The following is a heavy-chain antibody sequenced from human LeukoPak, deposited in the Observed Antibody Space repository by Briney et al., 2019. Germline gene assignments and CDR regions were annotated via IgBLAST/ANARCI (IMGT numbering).Heavy chain of an antibody. CDR1: GYTFTSYD. J-gene: IGHJ6*03. CDR2: MNPNSGNT. CDR3: ARGTSSSQYYYYYMDV. D-gene: IGHD6-6*01. Sequence: ASVKVSCKASGYTFTSYDINWVRQAPGQGLEWMGWMNPNSGNTGYAQKFQGRVTITRNTSISTAYMELSSLRSEDTAVYYCARGTSSSQYYYYYMDVWGKGTTVTVSS. V-gene: IGHV1-8*01.